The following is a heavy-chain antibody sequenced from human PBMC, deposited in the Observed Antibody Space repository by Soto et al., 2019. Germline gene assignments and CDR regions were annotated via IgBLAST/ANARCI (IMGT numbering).Heavy chain of an antibody. Sequence: SETLSLTCTVSGGSITTGGYYWSWIRQLPGKGLEWIGHRYYSESTYYNPSLKSRVSISLDTSKNQFSLKLSFVTAADTAMYYCARTKCSGGSCYSWSLDYWGQGTTVTVYS. CDR3: ARTKCSGGSCYSWSLDY. V-gene: IGHV4-31*03. CDR1: GGSITTGGYY. CDR2: RYYSEST. D-gene: IGHD2-15*01. J-gene: IGHJ4*02.